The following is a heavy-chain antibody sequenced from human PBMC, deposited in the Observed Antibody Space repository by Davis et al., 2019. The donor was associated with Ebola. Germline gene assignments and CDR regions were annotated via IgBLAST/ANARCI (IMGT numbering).Heavy chain of an antibody. J-gene: IGHJ4*02. V-gene: IGHV1-8*01. CDR1: GYTFTDYD. CDR3: ATLRYFDWLFPNGPDY. D-gene: IGHD3-9*01. Sequence: ASVKVSCKASGYTFTDYDINWVRQATGQGLEWMGWMNPNSGNTGYAQKFQGRVTMTRDTSIRTAYMELISLTSEDTAVYYCATLRYFDWLFPNGPDYWGQGTLVTVSS. CDR2: MNPNSGNT.